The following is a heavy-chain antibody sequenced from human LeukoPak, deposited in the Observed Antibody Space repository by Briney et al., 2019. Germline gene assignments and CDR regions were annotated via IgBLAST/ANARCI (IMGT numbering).Heavy chain of an antibody. CDR1: KFTFSHYG. Sequence: PGGSLRLSCTASKFTFSHYGMQWVRQAPGKGLEWVAVISSDGSIKVYADSVKGRFTLSRDNSKNTLYLQMNSLRAEDTAVYYCAKDRYSNFYYCTMDVWGQGTTVTVSS. CDR2: ISSDGSIK. CDR3: AKDRYSNFYYCTMDV. V-gene: IGHV3-30*18. J-gene: IGHJ6*02. D-gene: IGHD4-11*01.